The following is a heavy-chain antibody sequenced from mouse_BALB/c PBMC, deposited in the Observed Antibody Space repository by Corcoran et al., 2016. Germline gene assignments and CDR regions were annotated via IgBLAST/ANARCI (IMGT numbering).Heavy chain of an antibody. D-gene: IGHD2-14*01. Sequence: EVQLQQSGAELVKPGASVKLSCTASGFNIKDTYMHWVKQRPEQGLEWIGRIDPANGNTKYDPKFQGMATITADTSSNTAYLQLSSLTSEDTAVYYCARNRYYAMDYWGQGTSVTVSS. CDR1: GFNIKDTY. V-gene: IGHV14-3*02. CDR3: ARNRYYAMDY. J-gene: IGHJ4*01. CDR2: IDPANGNT.